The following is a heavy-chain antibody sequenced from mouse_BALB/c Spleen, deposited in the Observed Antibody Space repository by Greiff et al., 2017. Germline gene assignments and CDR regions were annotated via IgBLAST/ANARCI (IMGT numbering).Heavy chain of an antibody. Sequence: EVKLMESGGGLVQPGGSLKLSCAASGFTFSSYGMSWVRQTPDKRLELVATINSNGGITYYPDSVKGRFTISRDNAKNTLYLQMSSLKSEDTAMYYCARKYGNYFDYWGQGTTLTVSS. J-gene: IGHJ2*01. CDR3: ARKYGNYFDY. CDR1: GFTFSSYG. V-gene: IGHV5-6-3*01. D-gene: IGHD2-10*02. CDR2: INSNGGIT.